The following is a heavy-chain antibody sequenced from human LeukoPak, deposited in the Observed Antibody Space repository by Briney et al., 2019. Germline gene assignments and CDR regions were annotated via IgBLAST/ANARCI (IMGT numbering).Heavy chain of an antibody. CDR1: GGSISSSSYF. CDR3: ARDLHYYDTSGHYYYGMDV. V-gene: IGHV4-39*07. CDR2: IYYSGNT. J-gene: IGHJ6*02. Sequence: SETLSLTCTVSGGSISSSSYFWGWIRQPPGKGLEWIGSIYYSGNTYYNPSLKSRVTISLDTSKKQFSLKLSSVTAADTAVYYCARDLHYYDTSGHYYYGMDVWGQGTTVTVSS. D-gene: IGHD3-22*01.